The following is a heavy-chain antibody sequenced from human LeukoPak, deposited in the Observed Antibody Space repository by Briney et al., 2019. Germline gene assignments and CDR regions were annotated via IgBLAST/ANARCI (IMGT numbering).Heavy chain of an antibody. D-gene: IGHD5-24*01. CDR2: IYHSGST. Sequence: SETLSLTCTVSGYSISSGYYWGWIRQPPGKGLEWIGSIYHSGSTYYNPSLKSRVTISVDTSKNQFSLKLSSVTAADTAVYYCARDHVDGGYNSVYWGQGTLVTVSS. CDR1: GYSISSGYY. J-gene: IGHJ4*02. V-gene: IGHV4-38-2*02. CDR3: ARDHVDGGYNSVY.